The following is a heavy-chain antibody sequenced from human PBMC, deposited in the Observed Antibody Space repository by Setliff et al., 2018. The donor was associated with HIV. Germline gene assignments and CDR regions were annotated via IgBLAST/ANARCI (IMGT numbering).Heavy chain of an antibody. CDR1: GGSVSNYY. Sequence: SETLSLTCTVSGGSVSNYYWVWIRQPPGKELEWIGSFYYSGSTYYNPSLKSRVTISLDTSKNQFSLKVGSVTAADTAVYYCAAKKSGDYPFNWGQGTLVTVSS. D-gene: IGHD4-17*01. CDR2: FYYSGST. J-gene: IGHJ4*02. CDR3: AAKKSGDYPFN. V-gene: IGHV4-39*07.